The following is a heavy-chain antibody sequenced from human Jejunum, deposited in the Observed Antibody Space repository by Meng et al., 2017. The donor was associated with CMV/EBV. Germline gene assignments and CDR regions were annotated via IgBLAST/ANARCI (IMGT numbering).Heavy chain of an antibody. CDR2: ISGSGDST. D-gene: IGHD5-18*01. J-gene: IGHJ4*02. CDR3: AKDGYSYGYYFDS. Sequence: SGFTFNEFAMNWVRHAPGKGLEWVSVISGSGDSTHYADSVKGRLTISRDNSKNTLYLQMNSLRAEDTAIYFCAKDGYSYGYYFDSWGQGTLVTVSS. CDR1: GFTFNEFA. V-gene: IGHV3-23*01.